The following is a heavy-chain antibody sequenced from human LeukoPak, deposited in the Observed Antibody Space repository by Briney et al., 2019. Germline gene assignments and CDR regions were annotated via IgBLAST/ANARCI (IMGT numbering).Heavy chain of an antibody. D-gene: IGHD5-24*01. CDR2: ISHDGII. CDR1: GFTFSNYW. Sequence: PGGSLRLSCAASGFTFSNYWMHWVRRTPGKGLVWASRISHDGIISYADSVKGRFTISRDNAKNTLIMQMNSLRVEDTAVYYCARDWVYKIDYWGRGTLVTVSS. J-gene: IGHJ4*02. CDR3: ARDWVYKIDY. V-gene: IGHV3-74*01.